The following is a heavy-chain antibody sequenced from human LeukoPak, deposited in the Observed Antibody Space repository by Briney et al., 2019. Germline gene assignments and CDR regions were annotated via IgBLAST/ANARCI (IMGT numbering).Heavy chain of an antibody. CDR1: EFTFSSYS. CDR3: ARGLRSGRDAFDI. D-gene: IGHD2-15*01. Sequence: GGSLRLSCAASEFTFSSYSMNWVRQAPGKGLEWVSYITNSGNSKSYADSVKGRFTISRDNTKNSLYLQMNSLRAEDTAVYYCARGLRSGRDAFDIWGQGTMVTVSS. V-gene: IGHV3-48*01. CDR2: ITNSGNSK. J-gene: IGHJ3*02.